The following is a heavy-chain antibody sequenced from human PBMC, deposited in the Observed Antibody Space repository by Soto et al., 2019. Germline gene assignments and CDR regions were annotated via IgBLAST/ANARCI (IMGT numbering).Heavy chain of an antibody. CDR1: GASISGFY. V-gene: IGHV4-4*07. CDR2: IYATGTT. D-gene: IGHD1-1*01. J-gene: IGHJ5*02. CDR3: VRDGTKTLRDWFDP. Sequence: SETLSLTCTVSGASISGFYWSWIRKSAGKGLEWIGRIYATGTTDYNPFLKSRVMMSVDTSKKQFSLKLRSVTAADTAVYYCVRDGTKTLRDWFDPWGQGISVTVSS.